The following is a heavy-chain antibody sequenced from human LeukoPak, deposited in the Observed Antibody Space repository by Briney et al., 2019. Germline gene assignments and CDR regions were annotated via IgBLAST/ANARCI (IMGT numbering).Heavy chain of an antibody. J-gene: IGHJ5*02. Sequence: SETLSLTCTVSGGSISDYYWSWIRQPPGKGLEWIGYIYYSGITNYNPSLKTRVTILVDTSKNQFSLKLSSVTAADTAVYYCARYCSGGRCWFDPWGQGTLVTVSS. CDR1: GGSISDYY. CDR3: ARYCSGGRCWFDP. CDR2: IYYSGIT. D-gene: IGHD2-15*01. V-gene: IGHV4-59*08.